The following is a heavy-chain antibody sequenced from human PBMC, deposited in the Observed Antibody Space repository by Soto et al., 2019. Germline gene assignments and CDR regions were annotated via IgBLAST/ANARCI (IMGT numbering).Heavy chain of an antibody. CDR1: GFTFSSYE. Sequence: HPGGSLRLSCAASGFTFSSYEMNWVRQAPGKGLEWVSYISTSSSTIYYADSVKGRFTISRDNAKNSLFLQMNSLRAEDAAVYFCAREQERFYYDTSGWSPFDHWGQGTLVTVSS. J-gene: IGHJ4*02. V-gene: IGHV3-48*03. D-gene: IGHD3-22*01. CDR3: AREQERFYYDTSGWSPFDH. CDR2: ISTSSSTI.